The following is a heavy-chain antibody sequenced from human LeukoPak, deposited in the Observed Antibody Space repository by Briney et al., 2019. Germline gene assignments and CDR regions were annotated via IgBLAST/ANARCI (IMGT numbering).Heavy chain of an antibody. J-gene: IGHJ4*02. D-gene: IGHD3-3*01. Sequence: GASVKVSCKASGYTFTSYGISWVRQAPGQGLEWMGWISAYNGNTNYAQKLQGRVTMTTDTSTSTAYMELRSLRSDDAAVYYCARTTRSTMFGVVIDFPIDYWGQGTLVTVSS. CDR3: ARTTRSTMFGVVIDFPIDY. CDR2: ISAYNGNT. CDR1: GYTFTSYG. V-gene: IGHV1-18*01.